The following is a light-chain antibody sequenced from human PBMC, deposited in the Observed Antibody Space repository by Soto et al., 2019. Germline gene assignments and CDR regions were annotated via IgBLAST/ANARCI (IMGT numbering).Light chain of an antibody. Sequence: DNVLTQSPDTLSLSPGERATLSCRASQSVSSNLAWYQQKPGQAPRVLIYAASTRATGIPDRFSGSGSGTEFTLTISSLEPEDFAIYYCQQRSNWITFGQGTRLEIK. CDR3: QQRSNWIT. CDR2: AAS. V-gene: IGKV3-11*01. J-gene: IGKJ5*01. CDR1: QSVSSN.